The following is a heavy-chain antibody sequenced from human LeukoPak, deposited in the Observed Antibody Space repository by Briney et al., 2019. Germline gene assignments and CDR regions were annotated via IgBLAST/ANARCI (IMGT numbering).Heavy chain of an antibody. CDR1: GFTFSSYS. Sequence: GRSLRLSRAASGFTFSSYSMNWVRQAPGRGLEWVSGITSRSTTYYADSVKGRFTISRDNSKNMVWLQINSPTAEDTATYYCAKDGNWAKFEDWGQGTLVTVSS. CDR3: AKDGNWAKFED. V-gene: IGHV3-23*01. CDR2: ITSRSTT. D-gene: IGHD7-27*01. J-gene: IGHJ4*02.